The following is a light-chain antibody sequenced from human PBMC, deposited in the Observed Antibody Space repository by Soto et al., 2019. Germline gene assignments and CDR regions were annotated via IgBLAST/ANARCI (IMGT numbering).Light chain of an antibody. CDR1: QSISSY. CDR2: AAS. CDR3: QQSYSTPRIT. Sequence: DIQMTQSPSSLSASVGDRVTITCRASQSISSYLNWYQQKPGKAPKLLIYAASSLQSGVPSRFSGSGSGTDFTLTISSLQPEDFANYYGQQSYSTPRITFGQGTRLEIK. J-gene: IGKJ5*01. V-gene: IGKV1-39*01.